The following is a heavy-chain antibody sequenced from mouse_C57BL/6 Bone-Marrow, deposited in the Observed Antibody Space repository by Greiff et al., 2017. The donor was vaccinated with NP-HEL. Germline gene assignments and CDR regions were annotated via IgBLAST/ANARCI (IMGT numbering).Heavy chain of an antibody. CDR2: IDPEDGDT. D-gene: IGHD3-2*02. V-gene: IGHV14-1*01. Sequence: VHVKQSGAELVRPGASVKLSCTASGFNIKDYYMHWVKQRPEQGLEWIGRIDPEDGDTEYAPKFQGKATMTADTSSNTAYLQLSSLTSEDTAVYYCTTRQLRLPYAMDYWGQGTSVTVSS. CDR3: TTRQLRLPYAMDY. J-gene: IGHJ4*01. CDR1: GFNIKDYY.